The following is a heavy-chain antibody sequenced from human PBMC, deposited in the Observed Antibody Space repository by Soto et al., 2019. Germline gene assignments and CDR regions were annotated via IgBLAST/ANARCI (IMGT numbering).Heavy chain of an antibody. CDR3: ARGRKRLTMISKKNSFDY. V-gene: IGHV4-34*01. CDR2: INHSGST. D-gene: IGHD3-22*01. CDR1: GVSFSGYY. Sequence: QVQLQQWGAGLLKPSETLSLTCAVYGVSFSGYYWSWIRQPPGKGLECIGEINHSGSTNYNPSLKRRVTISVDTSTNLFYLKMRSVTAADTAVYYCARGRKRLTMISKKNSFDYWGKGNLVTVSS. J-gene: IGHJ4*02.